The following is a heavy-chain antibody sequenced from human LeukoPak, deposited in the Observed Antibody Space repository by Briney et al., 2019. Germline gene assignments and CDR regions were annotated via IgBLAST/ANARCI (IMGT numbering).Heavy chain of an antibody. Sequence: ASVKVSCKASGYTFTSDGISWGRQAPGQGGERRGWISAYNGNTNYAQKLQGRVTMTTDTSTSTAYMELRSLRSDDTAVYYCARDLVWEYYYDSSGYSAFDYWGQGTLVTVSS. D-gene: IGHD3-22*01. V-gene: IGHV1-18*01. CDR2: ISAYNGNT. CDR1: GYTFTSDG. J-gene: IGHJ4*02. CDR3: ARDLVWEYYYDSSGYSAFDY.